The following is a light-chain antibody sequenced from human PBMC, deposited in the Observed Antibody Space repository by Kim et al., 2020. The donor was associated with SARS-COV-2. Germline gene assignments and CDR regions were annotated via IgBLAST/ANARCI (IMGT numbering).Light chain of an antibody. V-gene: IGLV4-69*01. J-gene: IGLJ3*02. Sequence: APVQPTRHLGNGERKHGIRWHQEQAEKVPRYLMEVKRDCSHNRGDGIPDRFSGSSSGAERYLTISSLQSEDEADYYCQTWGSGIQVFGGGTQLTVL. CDR2: VKRDCSH. CDR3: QTWGSGIQV. CDR1: NGERKHG.